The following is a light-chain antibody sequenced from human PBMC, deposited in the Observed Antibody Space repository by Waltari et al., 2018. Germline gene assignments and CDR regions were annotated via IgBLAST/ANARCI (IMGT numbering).Light chain of an antibody. CDR3: QSADTRSSFWV. CDR1: ALANEY. Sequence: SYELTQPTSVSVSPGQTARITCSGSALANEYAFWYQQKPGQAPVLVIYRDSERPSGIPEQFSGSNSGTTVTLTISGVQAEDEADYYCQSADTRSSFWVFGGGTKLTVV. V-gene: IGLV3-25*03. J-gene: IGLJ3*02. CDR2: RDS.